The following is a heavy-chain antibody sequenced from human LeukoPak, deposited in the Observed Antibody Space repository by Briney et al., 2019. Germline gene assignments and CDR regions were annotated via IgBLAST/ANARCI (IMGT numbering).Heavy chain of an antibody. Sequence: SETLSLTCSVSGGSICSHYWSWIRQPPGKGLEWIRYIYYSGSTNYNPSLKSRVTISVDTSKNQFSLKLSSVTAADTAVYYGARAQRLAAAGRSSYWYFDHWGRGTLVTVSS. CDR3: ARAQRLAAAGRSSYWYFDH. D-gene: IGHD6-13*01. J-gene: IGHJ2*01. CDR2: IYYSGST. V-gene: IGHV4-59*11. CDR1: GGSICSHY.